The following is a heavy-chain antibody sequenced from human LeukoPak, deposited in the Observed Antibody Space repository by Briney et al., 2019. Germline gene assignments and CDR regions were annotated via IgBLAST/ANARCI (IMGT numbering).Heavy chain of an antibody. CDR2: IKEDGSDK. D-gene: IGHD2-21*02. Sequence: GDSLRLSCAASGFTFSNYWMTWVRQAPGKGLEWVANIKEDGSDKYYVDSVKDRFTISRDNAKNSLYLQMNSLRVEDTAVYFCARDQWRLFDYWGQGTLVAVSS. CDR1: GFTFSNYW. CDR3: ARDQWRLFDY. V-gene: IGHV3-7*04. J-gene: IGHJ4*02.